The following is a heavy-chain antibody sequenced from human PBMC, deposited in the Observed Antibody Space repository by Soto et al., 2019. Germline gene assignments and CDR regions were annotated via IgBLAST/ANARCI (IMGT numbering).Heavy chain of an antibody. CDR2: INHSGST. V-gene: IGHV4-39*01. CDR3: ARLGGYVSVGYYYLWDS. Sequence: QLQLQESSPGLVTPSETLSLTCRVSDGAMTSDSSYWGWIRQPPGKGLEWIGVINHSGSTYHNLSLKGRVTMSVDASRNQFSLKLTSMTAADTAVYYCARLGGYVSVGYYYLWDSWGQGTLVTVSS. CDR1: DGAMTSDSSY. D-gene: IGHD3-22*01. J-gene: IGHJ4*02.